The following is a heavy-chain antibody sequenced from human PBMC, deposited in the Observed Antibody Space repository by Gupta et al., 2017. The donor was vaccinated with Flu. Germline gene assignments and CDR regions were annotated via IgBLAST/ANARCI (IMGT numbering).Heavy chain of an antibody. CDR1: GFTFSSYW. Sequence: EVQLVASGGGLVQPGGSLRLSCAASGFTFSSYWMTWVRQAPGKGLEWVANIKQDGSEKYYVDSVKGRFTISRDNAKNSLYLQMNSLRAEDTAVYYCARAAYFDWLNAFDIWGQGTRVTVSS. V-gene: IGHV3-7*01. J-gene: IGHJ3*02. CDR2: IKQDGSEK. CDR3: ARAAYFDWLNAFDI. D-gene: IGHD3-9*01.